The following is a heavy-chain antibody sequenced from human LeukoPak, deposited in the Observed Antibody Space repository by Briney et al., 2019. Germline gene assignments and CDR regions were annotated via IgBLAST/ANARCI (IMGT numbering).Heavy chain of an antibody. CDR1: GYTFTSYY. CDR2: INPSGGST. V-gene: IGHV1-46*01. J-gene: IGHJ6*03. Sequence: ASVKVSCKASGYTFTSYYMHWVRQAPGQGLEWMGIINPSGGSTSYAQKFQGRVTMTRDTSISTAYMELSRLRSDDTAVYYCARSENPPYYYYYYYMDVWGKGTTVTVSS. D-gene: IGHD1-14*01. CDR3: ARSENPPYYYYYYYMDV.